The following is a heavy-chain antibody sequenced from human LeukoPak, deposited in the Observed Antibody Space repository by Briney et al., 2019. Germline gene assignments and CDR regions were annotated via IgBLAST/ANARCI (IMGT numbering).Heavy chain of an antibody. D-gene: IGHD6-19*01. CDR1: GYTFTGYY. V-gene: IGHV1-46*01. CDR2: INPSGGST. Sequence: ASVKVSCKASGYTFTGYYMHWVRQAPGQGLEWMGIINPSGGSTSYAQKFQGRVTMTRDTSKSTVYMELSSLRSEDTAVYYCARYSSGWTFDYWGQGTLVTVSS. J-gene: IGHJ4*02. CDR3: ARYSSGWTFDY.